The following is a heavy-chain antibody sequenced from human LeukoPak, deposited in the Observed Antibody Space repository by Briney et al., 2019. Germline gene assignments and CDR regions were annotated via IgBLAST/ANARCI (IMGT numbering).Heavy chain of an antibody. CDR3: ARGLGGWYSSSWPLPKKDDAFDI. D-gene: IGHD6-13*01. CDR2: ISSSSSYI. J-gene: IGHJ3*02. V-gene: IGHV3-21*01. Sequence: GGSLRLSCAATGFSFSSYNMNWVRQAPGKGLEWVSSISSSSSYISYADSVKGRFTISRDNTKNSLYLQMNSLRAEDTAVYYCARGLGGWYSSSWPLPKKDDAFDIWGQGTMVTVSS. CDR1: GFSFSSYN.